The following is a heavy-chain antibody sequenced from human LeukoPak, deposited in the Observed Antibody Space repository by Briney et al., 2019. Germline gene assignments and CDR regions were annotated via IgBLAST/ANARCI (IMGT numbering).Heavy chain of an antibody. CDR1: GFTFSSYG. J-gene: IGHJ4*02. Sequence: PGRSLRLSCAASGFTFSSYGMHWVRQAPGKGLEWVAVISYDGSNKYYADSVKSRFTISRDNSKNTLYLQMNSLRAEDTAVYYCAKDYDFGGFDYWGQGTLVTVSS. D-gene: IGHD3/OR15-3a*01. V-gene: IGHV3-30*18. CDR3: AKDYDFGGFDY. CDR2: ISYDGSNK.